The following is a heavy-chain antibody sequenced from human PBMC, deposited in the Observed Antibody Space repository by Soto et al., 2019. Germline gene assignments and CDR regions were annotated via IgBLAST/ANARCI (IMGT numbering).Heavy chain of an antibody. CDR2: INAGNGNT. D-gene: IGHD6-19*01. Sequence: GASVKVSCKASGYTFTSCAMHWVRQAPGQRLEWMGWINAGNGNTKYSQKFQGRVTITADESTSTAYMALSSLSSEDTAVYYCATSANRWLAHQYNWFDPWGQGTLVTVSS. J-gene: IGHJ5*02. CDR1: GYTFTSCA. CDR3: ATSANRWLAHQYNWFDP. V-gene: IGHV1-3*01.